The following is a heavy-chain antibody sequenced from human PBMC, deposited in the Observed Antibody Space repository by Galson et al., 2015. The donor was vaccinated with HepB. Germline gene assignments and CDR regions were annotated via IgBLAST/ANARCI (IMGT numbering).Heavy chain of an antibody. D-gene: IGHD6-6*01. CDR1: GFTFSSYS. CDR3: AREDSSSSPLWYYGMDV. CDR2: ISSSSSTI. V-gene: IGHV3-48*02. Sequence: SLRLSCAASGFTFSSYSMNWVRQAPGKGLEWVSYISSSSSTIYYADSVKGRFTISRDNAKNSLYLQMNSLRDEDTAVYYCAREDSSSSPLWYYGMDVWGQGTTVTVSS. J-gene: IGHJ6*02.